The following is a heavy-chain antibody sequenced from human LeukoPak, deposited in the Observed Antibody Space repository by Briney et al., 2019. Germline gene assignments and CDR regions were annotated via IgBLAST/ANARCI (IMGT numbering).Heavy chain of an antibody. CDR2: IKEDGSET. CDR1: GFTLSGYW. J-gene: IGHJ3*02. V-gene: IGHV3-7*01. Sequence: GGSLRLSCAASGFTLSGYWMSRVRQAPGKGLEWVANIKEDGSETYYVDSVKGRFTISRDNAKNSLYLHMNSLTAEDTAMYYCARDWVEGVPFDAFDIWGQGTMVSVSS. CDR3: ARDWVEGVPFDAFDI. D-gene: IGHD3-10*01.